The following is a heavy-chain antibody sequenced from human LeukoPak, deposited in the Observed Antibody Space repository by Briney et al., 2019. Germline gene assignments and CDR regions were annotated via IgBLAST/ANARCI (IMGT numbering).Heavy chain of an antibody. V-gene: IGHV1-2*02. Sequence: ASVKVSSKASGYTLTAYYIHWVRHATGQGIECVGWIKPNRGGTNYAQRFQGIVTMTRDTSISTAYLELSRLRSDDTAVYYCARGGSGSYFSWLDRWGQGTLVTVSS. CDR2: IKPNRGGT. CDR3: ARGGSGSYFSWLDR. D-gene: IGHD3-10*01. CDR1: GYTLTAYY. J-gene: IGHJ5*02.